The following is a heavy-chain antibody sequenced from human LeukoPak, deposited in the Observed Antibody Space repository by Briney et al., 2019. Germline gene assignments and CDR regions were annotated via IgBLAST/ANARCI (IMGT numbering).Heavy chain of an antibody. CDR2: IYTSGST. D-gene: IGHD6-13*01. V-gene: IGHV4-4*09. CDR1: GGSISSYY. Sequence: SETLSLTCTVSGGSISSYYWSWIRQPPGKGLEWIGYIYTSGSTNYNPSLKSRVTISVDTSKNQFSLKLSSVTAADTAVYYCARETYSSSWYWADYWGQGTLVTVSS. J-gene: IGHJ4*02. CDR3: ARETYSSSWYWADY.